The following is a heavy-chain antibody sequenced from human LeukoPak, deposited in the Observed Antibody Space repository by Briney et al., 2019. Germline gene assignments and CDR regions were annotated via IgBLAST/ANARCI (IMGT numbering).Heavy chain of an antibody. D-gene: IGHD5-18*01. CDR2: ISSSGSTI. Sequence: NPGGSLRLSCAASGFTFSDYYMSWIRQAPGKGLEWVSYISSSGSTIYYADSVKGRFTISRDNSKNTLYLQMNSLRAEDTAVYYCASLRVQLWSPPGYWGQGTLVTVSS. V-gene: IGHV3-11*01. CDR1: GFTFSDYY. J-gene: IGHJ4*02. CDR3: ASLRVQLWSPPGY.